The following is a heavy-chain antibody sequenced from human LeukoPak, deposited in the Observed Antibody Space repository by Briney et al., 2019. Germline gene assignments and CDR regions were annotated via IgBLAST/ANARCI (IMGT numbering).Heavy chain of an antibody. D-gene: IGHD6-13*01. CDR3: ARHGIAAADY. V-gene: IGHV4-39*01. Sequence: SETLSLTCTVSGGSISSSSYYWGWIRQPPGKGLEWIGSIYYSGSTYYNPSLKSRVTISVDTSKNQFSLNLSSVTAADTAVYYCARHGIAAADYWGQGTLVTVSS. CDR2: IYYSGST. J-gene: IGHJ4*02. CDR1: GGSISSSSYY.